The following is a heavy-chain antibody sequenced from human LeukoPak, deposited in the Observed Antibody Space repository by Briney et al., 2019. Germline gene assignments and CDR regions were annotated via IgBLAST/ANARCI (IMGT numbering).Heavy chain of an antibody. J-gene: IGHJ4*02. V-gene: IGHV4-34*01. CDR2: IDHSGST. CDR1: GGSFSGYY. D-gene: IGHD3-22*01. CDR3: ARRRYYDSSGYSAFDY. Sequence: SETLSLTCAVYGGSFSGYYWSWIRQPPEKGLECIGEIDHSGSTNYNPSLKSRVTISADTSRNQLSLKLSSVTAADTAVYYCARRRYYDSSGYSAFDYWGQGTLVTVSS.